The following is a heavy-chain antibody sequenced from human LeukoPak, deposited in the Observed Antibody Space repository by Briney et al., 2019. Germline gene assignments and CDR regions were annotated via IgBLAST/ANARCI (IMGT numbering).Heavy chain of an antibody. CDR3: YIPYYDSSAYKGY. CDR2: LSVIGGST. Sequence: GGSLRLSCAASGFTFSTNDMSWVRQAPGKGLEWVSILSVIGGSTNYADSVKGRFTSSRDNSKNTLYLQMNSLRAEDTAVYYCYIPYYDSSAYKGYWGQGTLVTVSS. J-gene: IGHJ4*02. D-gene: IGHD3-22*01. CDR1: GFTFSTND. V-gene: IGHV3-23*01.